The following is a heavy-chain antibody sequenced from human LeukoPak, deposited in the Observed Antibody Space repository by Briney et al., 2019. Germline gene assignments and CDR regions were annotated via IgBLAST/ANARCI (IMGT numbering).Heavy chain of an antibody. CDR1: GGSISSYY. CDR2: IYYSGST. CDR3: ARAPLWFGEFDY. Sequence: KTSETLSLTCTVSGGSISSYYWSWIRQPPGKGLEWIGYIYYSGSTNYNPSLKSRVTISVDTSKNQFSLRLSSVTAADTAVYYCARAPLWFGEFDYWGQGTLVTVSP. J-gene: IGHJ4*02. V-gene: IGHV4-59*01. D-gene: IGHD3-10*01.